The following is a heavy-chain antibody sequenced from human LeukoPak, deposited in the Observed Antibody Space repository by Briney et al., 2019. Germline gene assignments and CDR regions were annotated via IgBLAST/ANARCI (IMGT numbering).Heavy chain of an antibody. V-gene: IGHV1-18*01. Sequence: ASVKVSCKASGYTFTSYGISWVRQAPGQGLEWMGWISAYNGNTNYAQKLQGRVTMTTDTSTGTAYMELRSLRSDDTAVYYCARDGVVVVAAEMGFDPWGQGTLVTVSS. J-gene: IGHJ5*02. CDR1: GYTFTSYG. D-gene: IGHD2-15*01. CDR3: ARDGVVVVAAEMGFDP. CDR2: ISAYNGNT.